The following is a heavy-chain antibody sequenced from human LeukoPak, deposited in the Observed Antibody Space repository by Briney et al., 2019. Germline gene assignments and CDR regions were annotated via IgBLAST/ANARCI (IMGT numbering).Heavy chain of an antibody. Sequence: SETLSLTCAVYGGSFSGYYWSWIRQPPGKGLEWIGEINHSGSTNYNPSLKSRVTISVDTSKNQFSLKLSSVTAADTAVYYCARRYSGYDYVWGSYRSNNWFDPWGQGTLVTVSS. CDR1: GGSFSGYY. CDR3: ARRYSGYDYVWGSYRSNNWFDP. D-gene: IGHD3-16*02. J-gene: IGHJ5*02. V-gene: IGHV4-34*01. CDR2: INHSGST.